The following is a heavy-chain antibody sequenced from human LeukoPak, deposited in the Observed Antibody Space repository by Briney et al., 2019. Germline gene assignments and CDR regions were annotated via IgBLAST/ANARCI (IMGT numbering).Heavy chain of an antibody. V-gene: IGHV4-30-4*01. D-gene: IGHD2-2*01. CDR2: ISYRGST. Sequence: SETLSLPCTVSGGSISSSDSHWSWIRQSPGKGLEWIGYISYRGSTSYNPSLRSRLTISIDTSQNQFSLKLTSVTAADTAVYYCVRVRTGTSCYDYWGQGTLVTVSP. CDR1: GGSISSSDSH. CDR3: VRVRTGTSCYDY. J-gene: IGHJ4*02.